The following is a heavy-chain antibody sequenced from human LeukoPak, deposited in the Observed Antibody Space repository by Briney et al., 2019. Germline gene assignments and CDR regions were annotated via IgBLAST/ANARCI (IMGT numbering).Heavy chain of an antibody. V-gene: IGHV3-23*01. D-gene: IGHD3-22*01. CDR2: ISGSGGST. CDR3: AKLRYDSSGYYFDY. J-gene: IGHJ4*02. CDR1: GFTFSSYA. Sequence: GGSLRLSCAAPGFTFSSYAMSWVRQAPGKGLEWVSAISGSGGSTYYADSVKGRFTISRDNSKNTLYLQMNSLRAEDTAVYYCAKLRYDSSGYYFDYWGQGTLVTVSS.